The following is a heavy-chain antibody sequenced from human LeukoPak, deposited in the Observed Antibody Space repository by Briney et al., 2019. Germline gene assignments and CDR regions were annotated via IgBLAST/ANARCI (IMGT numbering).Heavy chain of an antibody. D-gene: IGHD3-22*01. Sequence: ALVKVSCKASGYTFTSYAMNWVRQAPGQGLEWMGWINTNTGNPTYAQGFTGRFVFSLDTSVSTAYLQISSLKAEDTAVYYCASAYYYDSSGYYSLWSYYYYGMDVWGQGTTVTVSS. J-gene: IGHJ6*02. V-gene: IGHV7-4-1*02. CDR2: INTNTGNP. CDR1: GYTFTSYA. CDR3: ASAYYYDSSGYYSLWSYYYYGMDV.